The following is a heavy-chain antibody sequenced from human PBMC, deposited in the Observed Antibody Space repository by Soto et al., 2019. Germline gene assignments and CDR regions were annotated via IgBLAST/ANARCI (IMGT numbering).Heavy chain of an antibody. Sequence: QVQLQESGPGLVKPSETLSLTCTVSGGSISSYYWSWIRQPPGKGLEWIGYIYYSGSTNYNPSLKSRVTISVDTAKNQFSLKLSSVTAADTAVYYCARVVVVVAATVDNWFDPWGQGTLVTVSS. J-gene: IGHJ5*02. V-gene: IGHV4-59*01. CDR1: GGSISSYY. CDR3: ARVVVVVAATVDNWFDP. CDR2: IYYSGST. D-gene: IGHD2-15*01.